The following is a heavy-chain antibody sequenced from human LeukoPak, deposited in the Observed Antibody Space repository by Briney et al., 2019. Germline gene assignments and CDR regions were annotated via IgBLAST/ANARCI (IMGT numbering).Heavy chain of an antibody. D-gene: IGHD6-19*01. Sequence: GGSLRLSXAASGFTFSSYGMHWVRQAPGKGLEWVAFIRYDGSNKYYADSVKGRFTISRDNSKNTLYLQMNSLRAEDTAVYYCAKCYWQWLVPDYWGQGTLATVSS. CDR3: AKCYWQWLVPDY. CDR2: IRYDGSNK. CDR1: GFTFSSYG. V-gene: IGHV3-30*02. J-gene: IGHJ4*02.